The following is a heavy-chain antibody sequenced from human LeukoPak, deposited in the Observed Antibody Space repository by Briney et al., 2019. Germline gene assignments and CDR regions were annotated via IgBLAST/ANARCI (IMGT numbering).Heavy chain of an antibody. J-gene: IGHJ4*02. CDR3: ARGPVMWELPDY. CDR1: GFTFSSYA. CDR2: ISYDGSNK. Sequence: GRSLRLSCAASGFTFSSYAMHWVRQAPGKGLEWVAVISYDGSNKYYADSVKGRFTISRDNSKNTLYLQMNSLRAEDTAVYYCARGPVMWELPDYWGQGTLVTVSS. V-gene: IGHV3-30-3*01. D-gene: IGHD1-26*01.